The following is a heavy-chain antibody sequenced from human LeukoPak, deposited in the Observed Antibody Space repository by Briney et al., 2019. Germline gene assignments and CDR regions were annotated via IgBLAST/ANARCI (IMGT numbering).Heavy chain of an antibody. Sequence: GGSLRLSCAASGFTFSSYAMSWARQAPGKGLEWVSAISGSGGSTYYADSVKGRFTISRDNSKNTLYLQMNSLRAEDTAVYYCARRKTTRPDWYFDLWGRGTLVTVSS. CDR1: GFTFSSYA. CDR3: ARRKTTRPDWYFDL. D-gene: IGHD4-17*01. J-gene: IGHJ2*01. CDR2: ISGSGGST. V-gene: IGHV3-23*01.